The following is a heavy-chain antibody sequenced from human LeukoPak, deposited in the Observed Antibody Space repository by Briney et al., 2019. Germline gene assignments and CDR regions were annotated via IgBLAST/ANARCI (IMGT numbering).Heavy chain of an antibody. CDR2: INTNTGNP. Sequence: ASVKVSCKASGYTFTSHAMNWVRQAPGQGLEWMGWINTNTGNPTYAQGFTGRFVFSLDTSVSTAYLQISSLKAEDTAVYYCARPLIDDYGDYGFNLDYWGQGTLVTVSS. CDR3: ARPLIDDYGDYGFNLDY. D-gene: IGHD4-17*01. V-gene: IGHV7-4-1*02. CDR1: GYTFTSHA. J-gene: IGHJ4*02.